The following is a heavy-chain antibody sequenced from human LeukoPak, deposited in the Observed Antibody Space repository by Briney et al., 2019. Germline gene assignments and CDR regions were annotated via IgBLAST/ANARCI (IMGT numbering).Heavy chain of an antibody. CDR3: ARNQRVVAAFRGKPNWFDP. J-gene: IGHJ5*02. CDR1: GYTFTSYD. Sequence: ASVKVSCKASGYTFTSYDINWVRQATGQGLEWMGWMNPNSGNTGYAQKFQGRVTMTRNTSISTAYMELSSLRSEDTAVYYCARNQRVVAAFRGKPNWFDPWGQGTLVTVSS. CDR2: MNPNSGNT. D-gene: IGHD2-15*01. V-gene: IGHV1-8*01.